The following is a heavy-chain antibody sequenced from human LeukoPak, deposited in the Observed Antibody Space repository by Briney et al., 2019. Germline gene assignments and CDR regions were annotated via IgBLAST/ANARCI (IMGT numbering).Heavy chain of an antibody. D-gene: IGHD3-3*01. CDR3: ARADVLLAGRWYDFWSGYYYSDYYYGMDV. V-gene: IGHV1-3*04. CDR2: INTGNGNT. J-gene: IGHJ6*02. Sequence: ASVKVSCTACGYTFTSYAMHWVRQAPGQRLECMGWINTGNGNTKYSQKFQGRVTMTRDTSTSTVYMELSSLRSEDTAVYYCARADVLLAGRWYDFWSGYYYSDYYYGMDVWGQGTTVTVSS. CDR1: GYTFTSYA.